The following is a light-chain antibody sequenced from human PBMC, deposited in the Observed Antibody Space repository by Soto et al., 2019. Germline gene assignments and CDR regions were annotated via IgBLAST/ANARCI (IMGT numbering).Light chain of an antibody. J-gene: IGLJ2*01. CDR1: SSNIGSNY. Sequence: QSVLTQPPSASGTPGQRVTISCSGSSSNIGSNYVYWYQQLPGTAPKLLIYRNSQRPSGVPDRFSGYKSGTSASLAISGLRSEDEADYYCAAWDDSLSGVVFGGGTKVTVL. V-gene: IGLV1-47*01. CDR2: RNS. CDR3: AAWDDSLSGVV.